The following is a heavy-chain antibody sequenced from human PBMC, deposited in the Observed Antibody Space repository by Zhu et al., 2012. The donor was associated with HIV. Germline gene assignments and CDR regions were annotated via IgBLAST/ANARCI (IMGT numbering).Heavy chain of an antibody. D-gene: IGHD3-10*01. J-gene: IGHJ4*02. Sequence: QVQLQQWGAGLLKPSETLSLTCAVYGGSFSGYYWGWIRQPPGKGLEWIGEINRSGDTNYNPSLKSRVTISVDTSKNQFSLKLNSVTAADTAVYYCARGYGSGKFIINYWGQGLWSPXPQ. CDR1: GGSFSGYY. CDR3: ARGYGSGKFIINY. CDR2: INRSGDT. V-gene: IGHV4-34*01.